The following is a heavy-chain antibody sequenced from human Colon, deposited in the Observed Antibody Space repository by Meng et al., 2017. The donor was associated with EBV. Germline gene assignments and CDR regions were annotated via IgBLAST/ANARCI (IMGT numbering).Heavy chain of an antibody. Sequence: LVWSGGGLVQQVGSSTLSCAVSGFTLSKYWMHWVRQAPGKGLVWVSRIKNDGSFTAYADSVKGRFTISRENAKNTLYLQMNSLRAEDTAVYYCAKSDYFDNWGQGTLVTVSS. J-gene: IGHJ4*02. CDR1: GFTLSKYW. CDR2: IKNDGSFT. V-gene: IGHV3-74*01. CDR3: AKSDYFDN.